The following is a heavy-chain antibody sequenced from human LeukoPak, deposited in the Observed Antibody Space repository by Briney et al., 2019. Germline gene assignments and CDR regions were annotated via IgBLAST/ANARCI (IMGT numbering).Heavy chain of an antibody. CDR3: ARGGGYSYGPGYYYYMDV. D-gene: IGHD5-18*01. CDR2: ISAYNGNT. J-gene: IGHJ6*03. V-gene: IGHV1-18*01. CDR1: GYTFTSYG. Sequence: ETSVKVSCKASGYTFTSYGISWVRQAPGQGLEWMGWISAYNGNTNYAQKLQGRVTMTTDTSTSTAYMELRSLRSDDTAVYYCARGGGYSYGPGYYYYMDVWGKGTTVTVSS.